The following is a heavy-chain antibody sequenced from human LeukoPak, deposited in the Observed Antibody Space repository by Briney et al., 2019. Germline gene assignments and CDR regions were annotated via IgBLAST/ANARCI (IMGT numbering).Heavy chain of an antibody. J-gene: IGHJ4*02. V-gene: IGHV4-59*01. CDR3: ARGGYSYVNYFDY. D-gene: IGHD5-18*01. CDR2: IYYSGNI. CDR1: GDSMKSYY. Sequence: SETLSLTCTVSGDSMKSYYWTWIRQTPGKGLEWIGHIYYSGNINYNPSLKSRLTMSLDTSKSQFSLKLSSVTAADTAVYYCARGGYSYVNYFDYWGQGTLVTVSS.